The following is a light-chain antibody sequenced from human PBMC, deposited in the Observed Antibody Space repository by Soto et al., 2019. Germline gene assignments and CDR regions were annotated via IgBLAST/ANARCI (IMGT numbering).Light chain of an antibody. Sequence: QSALTQPASVSGSPGQSITISCTGTSTDVGSYNLVSWYQRQPGKAPKLIIFEGNKRPSGVSNRFSGSKSASTASLTISGLQAEDEADYYCCSYARSSKYVFGTGTKLTVL. J-gene: IGLJ1*01. CDR1: STDVGSYNL. CDR3: CSYARSSKYV. V-gene: IGLV2-23*01. CDR2: EGN.